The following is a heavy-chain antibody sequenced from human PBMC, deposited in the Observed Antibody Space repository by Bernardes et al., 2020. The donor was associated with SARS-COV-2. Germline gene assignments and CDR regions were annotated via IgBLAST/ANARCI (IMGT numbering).Heavy chain of an antibody. CDR3: ATMIRAIDY. CDR1: GDALNGYG. J-gene: IGHJ4*02. D-gene: IGHD3-10*01. CDR2: ISFHTGQT. V-gene: IGHV1-18*04. Sequence: ASTKVSCKASGDALNGYGFSWVRQAPGQGLEWMGWISFHTGQTDYALRFQGRVTMTTDTATRTAFMELRSLRSDDTAMYYCATMIRAIDYWGQGTLVTVSS.